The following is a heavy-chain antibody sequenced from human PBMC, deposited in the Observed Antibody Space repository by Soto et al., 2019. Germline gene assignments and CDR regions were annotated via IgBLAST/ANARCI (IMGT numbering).Heavy chain of an antibody. D-gene: IGHD3-9*01. CDR2: IRAYNGNT. CDR1: GYTFTSYG. CDR3: AAVPTYDILTGYVNYYYYGMDV. J-gene: IGHJ6*02. Sequence: ASVKVSCKASGYTFTSYGISWVRQAPGQGLEWMGWIRAYNGNTNYAQKLQGRVTMTTDTSTSTAYMELSSLRSEDTAVYYCAAVPTYDILTGYVNYYYYGMDVWGQGTTVTVSS. V-gene: IGHV1-18*01.